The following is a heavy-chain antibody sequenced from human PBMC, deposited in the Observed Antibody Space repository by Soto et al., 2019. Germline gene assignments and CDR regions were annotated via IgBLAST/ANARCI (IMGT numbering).Heavy chain of an antibody. Sequence: PSETLSLTCTGSGGSISSGDYFWSWIRQSPGKGLEWIGYISSIGSTYYNPSLKSRVSVSRDTSKNQFSLKLSSVTATDTAVYYCARGLVIRPYYYHGMDVWGQGTTVTVSS. D-gene: IGHD3-9*01. CDR1: GGSISSGDYF. CDR3: ARGLVIRPYYYHGMDV. V-gene: IGHV4-30-4*01. J-gene: IGHJ6*02. CDR2: ISSIGST.